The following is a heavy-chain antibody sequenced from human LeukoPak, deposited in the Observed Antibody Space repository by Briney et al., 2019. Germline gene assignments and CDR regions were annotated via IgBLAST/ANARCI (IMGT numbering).Heavy chain of an antibody. V-gene: IGHV1-69*05. CDR1: GGTFSSYA. CDR2: IIPIFGTA. J-gene: IGHJ5*02. D-gene: IGHD3-16*02. Sequence: SVKVSCKASGGTFSSYAISWVRQAPGQGLEWMGGIIPIFGTANYAQKFQGRATITTDESTSTAYMELSSLRSEDTAVYYCARAIGLRLGELSLSLDPWGQGTLVTVSS. CDR3: ARAIGLRLGELSLSLDP.